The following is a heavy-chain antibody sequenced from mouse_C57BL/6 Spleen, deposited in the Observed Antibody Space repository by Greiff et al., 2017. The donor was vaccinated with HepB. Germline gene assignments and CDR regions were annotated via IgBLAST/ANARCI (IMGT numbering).Heavy chain of an antibody. Sequence: EVKLQESGGGLVKPGGSLKLSCAASGFTFSDYGMHWVRQAPEKGLEWVAYISSGSSTIYYADTVKGRFTISRDNAKNTLFLQMTSLRSEDTAMYYCARPYGSSPFAYWGQGTLVTVSA. CDR3: ARPYGSSPFAY. CDR1: GFTFSDYG. D-gene: IGHD1-1*01. V-gene: IGHV5-17*01. CDR2: ISSGSSTI. J-gene: IGHJ3*01.